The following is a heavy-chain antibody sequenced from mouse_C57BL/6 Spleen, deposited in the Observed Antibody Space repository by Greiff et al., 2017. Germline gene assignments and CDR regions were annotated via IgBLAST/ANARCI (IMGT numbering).Heavy chain of an antibody. CDR2: IDPSDSYT. D-gene: IGHD2-1*01. V-gene: IGHV1-59*01. J-gene: IGHJ2*01. CDR3: ARGKEVYGNYVSFDY. CDR1: GYTFTSYW. Sequence: VQLQQPGAELVRPGTSVKLSCKASGYTFTSYWMHWVKQRPGQGLEWIGVIDPSDSYTNYNQKFKGKATLTVDTSSSTAYMQLSSLTSEDSAVYYCARGKEVYGNYVSFDYWGQGTTLTVSS.